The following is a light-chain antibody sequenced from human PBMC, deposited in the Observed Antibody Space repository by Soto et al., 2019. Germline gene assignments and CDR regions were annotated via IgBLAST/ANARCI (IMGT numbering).Light chain of an antibody. Sequence: QLVLTQPASVSGSPGQSITISCTGTSSDVGGYNYVSWYQQHPGKAPKLMIYDVSNRPSGVSNRFSGSKSGNTASLTISGIQGEDEADYYCSSYTSSSTVVFGGGTKLTVL. J-gene: IGLJ2*01. CDR2: DVS. V-gene: IGLV2-14*01. CDR3: SSYTSSSTVV. CDR1: SSDVGGYNY.